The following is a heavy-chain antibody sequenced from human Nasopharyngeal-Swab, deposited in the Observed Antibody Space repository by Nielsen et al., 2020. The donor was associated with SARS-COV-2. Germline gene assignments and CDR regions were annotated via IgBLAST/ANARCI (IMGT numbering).Heavy chain of an antibody. Sequence: WLRQPPGKGLEWIGYIYYTGSTMYNPSLKGRVTLSVDTSENQFSLRLTSVTAADSAVYYCARQDVSGSYRFMVYWGQGTLVTVSS. D-gene: IGHD3-16*02. CDR3: ARQDVSGSYRFMVY. J-gene: IGHJ4*02. CDR2: IYYTGST. V-gene: IGHV4-59*08.